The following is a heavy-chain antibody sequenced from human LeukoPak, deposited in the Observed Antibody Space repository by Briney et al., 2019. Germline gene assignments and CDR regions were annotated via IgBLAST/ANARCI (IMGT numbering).Heavy chain of an antibody. CDR1: GYTFTSYD. CDR2: MNPNSGNT. V-gene: IGHV1-8*01. CDR3: ARGRARGDYYFDY. Sequence: GASVKVSCKASGYTFTSYDINWVRQAPGQGLEWMGWMNPNSGNTGYSQKFQGRVTMTRNTSISTAYMELSSLRSEDTAVYYCARGRARGDYYFDYWGQGTLVTVSS. J-gene: IGHJ4*02. D-gene: IGHD4-17*01.